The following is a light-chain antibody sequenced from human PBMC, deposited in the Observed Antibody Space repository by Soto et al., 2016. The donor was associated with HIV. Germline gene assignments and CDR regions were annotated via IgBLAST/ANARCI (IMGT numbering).Light chain of an antibody. CDR1: QSVSVW. Sequence: DIQMTQFPSTLSASIGDRVTITCRASQSVSVWLAWYQQKPGKAPNLLIFKTSTLEVGVPSRFSGSGSGTDFTLTISSLQPGDFASYYCQQYYSSSWTFGQGTKVEIK. V-gene: IGKV1-5*03. J-gene: IGKJ1*01. CDR2: KTS. CDR3: QQYYSSSWT.